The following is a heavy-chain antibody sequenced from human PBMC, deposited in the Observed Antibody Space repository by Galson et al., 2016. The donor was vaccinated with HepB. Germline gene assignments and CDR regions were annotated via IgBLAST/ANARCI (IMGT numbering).Heavy chain of an antibody. J-gene: IGHJ4*02. CDR3: ASHTFHFDY. CDR2: IYPGDLDI. CDR1: GYKFANYW. Sequence: QSGAEVKKPGESLKISCKGSGYKFANYWIGWVRQMPGKGLEWMGIIYPGDLDIKYSPSFQGLVTISVDKSTSTVYLQWSSLKASDTAMYYCASHTFHFDYGGQGTRVAVSS. V-gene: IGHV5-51*01.